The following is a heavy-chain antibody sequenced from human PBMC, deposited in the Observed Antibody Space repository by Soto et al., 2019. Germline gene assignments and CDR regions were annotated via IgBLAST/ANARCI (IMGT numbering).Heavy chain of an antibody. V-gene: IGHV4-61*01. CDR3: ASSYCSGGSCEDY. CDR1: GGSVSSGSYY. D-gene: IGHD2-15*01. J-gene: IGHJ4*02. Sequence: QVQLQESGPGLVKPSETLSLTCTVSGGSVSSGSYYWSWIRQPPGKGLEWIGYIYYSGSTNYNPSLMSRVTISVDTSKNQFSLKLSSVTAADTAVYYCASSYCSGGSCEDYWGQGTLVTVSS. CDR2: IYYSGST.